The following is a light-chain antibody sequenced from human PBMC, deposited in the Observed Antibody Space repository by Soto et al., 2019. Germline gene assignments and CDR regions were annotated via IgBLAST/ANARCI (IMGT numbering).Light chain of an antibody. V-gene: IGKV1-9*01. CDR2: AAS. CDR3: QQLNSYPWT. Sequence: DIPLTQSPSFLSASVGDRVTITCRASQGISSYLAWYQQKPGKAPKLLTYAASTLQSGVPSRFSGSGSGTEFTLTISSLQPEDFATYYCQQLNSYPWTFGQGTKVEIK. CDR1: QGISSY. J-gene: IGKJ1*01.